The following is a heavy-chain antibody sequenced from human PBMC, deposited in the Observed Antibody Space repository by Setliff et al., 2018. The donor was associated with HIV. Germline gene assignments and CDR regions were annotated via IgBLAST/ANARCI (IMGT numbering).Heavy chain of an antibody. CDR1: GFTFSSYA. V-gene: IGHV3-33*01. CDR3: AAGDCSQYYFDY. Sequence: PGGSLRLSCAASGFTFSSYAMHWVRQAPGKGLEWVAVIWYDGSNKYYADSLKVRFTISRDNSKNTLYLQMNSLRAEDTAVYYCAAGDCSQYYFDYWGQGTLVTVSS. J-gene: IGHJ4*02. D-gene: IGHD2-21*01. CDR2: IWYDGSNK.